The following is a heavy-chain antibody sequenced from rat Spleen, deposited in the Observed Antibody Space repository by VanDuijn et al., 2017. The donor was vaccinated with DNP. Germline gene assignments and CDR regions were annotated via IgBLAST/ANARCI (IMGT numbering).Heavy chain of an antibody. CDR1: GLPCSDAY. CDR3: ARPVYYDGTYYYGWFAY. J-gene: IGHJ3*01. V-gene: IGHV5-22*01. CDR2: ISSEGNTT. D-gene: IGHD1-12*02. Sequence: EVQLVESGGGLVQPGRSLKLSCAASGLPCSDAYMAWVRQTPKTGLEWVAAISSEGNTTYYGDSVKGRFAISRDNAKSTLYLQMNSLRSEDTATYYCARPVYYDGTYYYGWFAYWGQGTLVTVSS.